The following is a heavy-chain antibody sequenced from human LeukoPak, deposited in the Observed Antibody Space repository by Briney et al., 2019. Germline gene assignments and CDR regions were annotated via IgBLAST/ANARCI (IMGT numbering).Heavy chain of an antibody. D-gene: IGHD5-24*01. V-gene: IGHV4-39*01. CDR3: ARLSRDGHSYFDY. Sequence: PSETLSLTCTVSGGSISSSSYYWGWIRQPPGKGLEWIGSIYYSGSTYYNPSLKSRVTISVDTSKNQFSLKLSSVTAADTAVCYCARLSRDGHSYFDYWGQGTLVTVSS. J-gene: IGHJ4*02. CDR1: GGSISSSSYY. CDR2: IYYSGST.